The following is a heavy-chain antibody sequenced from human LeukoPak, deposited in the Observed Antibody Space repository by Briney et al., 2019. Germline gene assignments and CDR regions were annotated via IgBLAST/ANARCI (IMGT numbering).Heavy chain of an antibody. CDR3: ARGFKGPLVDFGGNDY. CDR1: GGTFSSYA. V-gene: IGHV1-69*13. CDR2: IIPIFGTA. D-gene: IGHD3-3*01. J-gene: IGHJ4*02. Sequence: SVKVSCKASGGTFSSYAISWVRQAPGQGLEWMGGIIPIFGTANYAQKFQGRVTITADESTSTAYMELSSLRSEDTAVYYCARGFKGPLVDFGGNDYWGQGTLVTVSS.